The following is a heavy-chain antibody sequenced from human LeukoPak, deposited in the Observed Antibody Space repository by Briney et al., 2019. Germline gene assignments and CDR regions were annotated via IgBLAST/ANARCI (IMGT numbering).Heavy chain of an antibody. D-gene: IGHD3-3*01. V-gene: IGHV1-46*01. J-gene: IGHJ5*02. CDR3: ARDRGYDFWSGYSIDWFDP. CDR2: INPSGGST. CDR1: GYTFTSYY. Sequence: GASVKVSCKASGYTFTSYYMHWVRQAPGQGLEWMGIINPSGGSTSYAQKFQGRVTMTRDTSTSTVYMELSSLRSEDTAVYYCARDRGYDFWSGYSIDWFDPWGQGTLVTVSS.